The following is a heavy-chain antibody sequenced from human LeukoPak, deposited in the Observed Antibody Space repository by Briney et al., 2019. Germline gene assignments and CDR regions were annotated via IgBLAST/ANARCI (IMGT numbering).Heavy chain of an antibody. CDR2: IYYSGST. CDR1: GGSISSYY. V-gene: IGHV4-59*08. Sequence: SETLSLTCTVSGGSISSYYWSWIRQPPGKGLEWIGYIYYSGSTNYNPSLKSRVTISVDTSKNQFSLKLSSVTAADTAVYYCARAGRQIRYFDWWGQGTLVTVSS. J-gene: IGHJ4*02. D-gene: IGHD3-9*01. CDR3: ARAGRQIRYFDW.